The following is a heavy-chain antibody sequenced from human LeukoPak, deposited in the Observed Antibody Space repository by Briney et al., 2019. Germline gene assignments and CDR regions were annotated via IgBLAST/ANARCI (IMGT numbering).Heavy chain of an antibody. CDR2: IWYDGSNK. J-gene: IGHJ3*02. V-gene: IGHV3-33*01. CDR1: GFSFSNYG. Sequence: GTSLRLSCAASGFSFSNYGIHWVRQAPGKGLEWVAIIWYDGSNKYYGDSVKGRFTISRDNSKNTAYLQMNSLRGEDTAVYYWAREGSSTIYFGSGTHSGGAFDSWGQGTMVTVSS. D-gene: IGHD3-10*01. CDR3: AREGSSTIYFGSGTHSGGAFDS.